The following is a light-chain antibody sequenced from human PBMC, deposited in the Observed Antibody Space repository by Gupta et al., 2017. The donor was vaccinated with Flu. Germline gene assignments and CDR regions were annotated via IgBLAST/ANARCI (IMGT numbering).Light chain of an antibody. Sequence: KSSQNRLFSSNNKNYLAWYQQKLGQPPKLLIYWASTRESGVPDRFSGSGSGTDFTLTISSLQVEDVAIYYCQQYYTTLALTFGGGTKVEI. CDR3: QQYYTTLALT. V-gene: IGKV4-1*01. CDR2: WAS. CDR1: QNRLFSSNNKNY. J-gene: IGKJ4*01.